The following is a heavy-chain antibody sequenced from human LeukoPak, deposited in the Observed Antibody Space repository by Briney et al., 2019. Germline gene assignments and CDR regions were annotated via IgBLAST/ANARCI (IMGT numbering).Heavy chain of an antibody. CDR3: ARGPKMARSNWFDP. CDR2: ISSSSYI. CDR1: GFTFSSYS. V-gene: IGHV3-21*01. J-gene: IGHJ5*02. D-gene: IGHD5-24*01. Sequence: GGSLRLSCAAFGFTFSSYSMNWVRQAPGKGLEWVSSISSSSYIYYADSVKGRFTISRDNAKNSLYLQMNSLRAEDTAVYYCARGPKMARSNWFDPWGQGTLVTVSS.